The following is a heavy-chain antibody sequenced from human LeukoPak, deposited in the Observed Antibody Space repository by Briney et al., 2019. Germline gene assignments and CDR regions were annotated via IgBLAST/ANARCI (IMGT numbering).Heavy chain of an antibody. CDR3: ARGDTAMVTWYFDY. D-gene: IGHD5-18*01. CDR2: ISSSSSYI. V-gene: IGHV3-21*01. J-gene: IGHJ4*02. CDR1: GFTFSSYS. Sequence: GGSLRLSCAASGFTFSSYSMDWVRQAPGKGLEWVSSISSSSSYIYYAGSVKGRFTISRDNAKNSLYLQMNSLRAEDTAVYYCARGDTAMVTWYFDYWGQGTLVTVSS.